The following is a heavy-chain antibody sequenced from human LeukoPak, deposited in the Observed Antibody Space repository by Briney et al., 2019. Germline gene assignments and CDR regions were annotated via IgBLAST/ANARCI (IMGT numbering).Heavy chain of an antibody. CDR3: AEDDLAYYDRSGYPYFDY. CDR2: ISYYGSNK. Sequence: GGSLRLSCAASGFTFSSYGMPWVRQAPGKGLECMALISYYGSNKYYADSGKGRFTISRDNSKNTLYMQMYSPRAEDTAVYYCAEDDLAYYDRSGYPYFDYWGQGTLVTVSS. J-gene: IGHJ4*02. D-gene: IGHD3-22*01. V-gene: IGHV3-30*18. CDR1: GFTFSSYG.